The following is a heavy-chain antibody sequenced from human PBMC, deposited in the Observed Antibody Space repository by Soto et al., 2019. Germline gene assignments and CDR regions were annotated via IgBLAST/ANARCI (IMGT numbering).Heavy chain of an antibody. Sequence: QVQQQESGPGLVKPSQTLSLTCTVSGGSISSGGYCWTWIRQHPGKGLKWIGYIYYSGSTYYNPSLKSRVSISVDTSQNQFSLKVNSVTAADTAVYYCASEPDIVLIPAAYYYGVDVWGQGTTVTVSS. V-gene: IGHV4-31*03. CDR1: GGSISSGGYC. J-gene: IGHJ6*02. CDR3: ASEPDIVLIPAAYYYGVDV. D-gene: IGHD2-2*01. CDR2: IYYSGST.